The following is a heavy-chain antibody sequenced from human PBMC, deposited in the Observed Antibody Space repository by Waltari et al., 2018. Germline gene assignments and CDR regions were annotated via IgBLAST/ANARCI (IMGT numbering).Heavy chain of an antibody. J-gene: IGHJ6*02. CDR2: IKNSGST. D-gene: IGHD2-2*01. CDR3: ARVVVVPAAMLYYYYGMDV. CDR1: CGSFSGYY. V-gene: IGHV4-34*01. Sequence: QVHLQQWGAGLLKPSETLSLTFAVDCGSFSGYYWSWILQPPGKGLEWIGEIKNSGSTNYTPSLKSRVTISVDTSKNQFSLKLSSVTAADTAVYYCARVVVVPAAMLYYYYGMDVWGQGTTVTVSS.